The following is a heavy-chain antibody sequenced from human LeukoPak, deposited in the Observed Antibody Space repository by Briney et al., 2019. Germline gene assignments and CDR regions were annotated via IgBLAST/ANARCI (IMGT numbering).Heavy chain of an antibody. V-gene: IGHV1-69*06. D-gene: IGHD2-15*01. CDR3: ATLCCGSYYMGV. Sequence: GASVKLSCKASGGTLNSYVISWVRQAPGQGLEWMGGIIPISGTTNYAQKFQGRVTITAAKSTSTAYMELSSLRSEDTAVYYCATLCCGSYYMGVWGKGTTVTVSS. CDR2: IIPISGTT. J-gene: IGHJ6*03. CDR1: GGTLNSYV.